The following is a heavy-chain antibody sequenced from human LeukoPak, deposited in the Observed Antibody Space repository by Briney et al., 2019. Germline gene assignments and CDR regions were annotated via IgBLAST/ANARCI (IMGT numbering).Heavy chain of an antibody. D-gene: IGHD3-22*01. V-gene: IGHV3-21*01. CDR3: AKVGTTYYYDSSGSLDY. J-gene: IGHJ4*02. CDR1: GFTFSSYS. Sequence: GGSLRLSCAASGFTFSSYSMNWVRQAPGKGLEWVSSISSSSSYIYYADSVKGRFTISRDNAKNSLYLRMNSLRAEDTAVYYCAKVGTTYYYDSSGSLDYWGQGTLVTVSS. CDR2: ISSSSSYI.